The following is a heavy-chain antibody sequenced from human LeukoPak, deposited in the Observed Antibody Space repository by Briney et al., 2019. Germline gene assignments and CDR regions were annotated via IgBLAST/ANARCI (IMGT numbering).Heavy chain of an antibody. CDR3: ARDRGYFQH. D-gene: IGHD3-10*01. J-gene: IGHJ1*01. CDR2: VHYSGST. Sequence: PSETLSLTCTVSGDSISSYYWSWIRQPPGKGLEWIGYVHYSGSTHYNPSLRSRVTISLDTSKSQYSLRLSSVTAADTAIYYWARDRGYFQHWGQGTLVTVSS. V-gene: IGHV4-59*01. CDR1: GDSISSYY.